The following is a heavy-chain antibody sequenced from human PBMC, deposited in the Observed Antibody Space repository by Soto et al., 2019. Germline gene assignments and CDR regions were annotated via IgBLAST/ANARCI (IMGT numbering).Heavy chain of an antibody. J-gene: IGHJ4*02. V-gene: IGHV4-30-2*01. D-gene: IGHD6-19*01. Sequence: SETLSLTCAVSGGSIDSGAFSWSWIRQPPGKGLEWIGYVTHSGTAYSIPSLNGRLTLSVDSSQTQFSLKLTSVTAADSAFYYCARIHWAKSSLDYWGRGTLVTVSS. CDR1: GGSIDSGAFS. CDR2: VTHSGTA. CDR3: ARIHWAKSSLDY.